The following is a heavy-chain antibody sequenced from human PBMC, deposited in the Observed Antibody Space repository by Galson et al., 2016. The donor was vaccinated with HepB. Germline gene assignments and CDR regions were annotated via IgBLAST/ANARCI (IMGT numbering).Heavy chain of an antibody. D-gene: IGHD3-3*01. V-gene: IGHV3-21*01. CDR3: ARAHYDFWSAYIASLEGFIDY. J-gene: IGHJ4*02. Sequence: SLRLSCAASGFTFSTYNMNWVRQAPGKGLEWVSSISSSSTYIYYADSVKGRFTISRDNAKNSLYLQMNSLRAEDTAVYYCARAHYDFWSAYIASLEGFIDYWGQGTLVTVSS. CDR1: GFTFSTYN. CDR2: ISSSSTYI.